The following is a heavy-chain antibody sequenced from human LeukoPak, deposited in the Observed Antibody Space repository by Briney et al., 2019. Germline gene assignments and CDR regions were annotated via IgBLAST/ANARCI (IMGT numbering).Heavy chain of an antibody. J-gene: IGHJ4*02. CDR2: IGGGGLGT. Sequence: GGSLRLSCAASGFTFSSYSMSWVRQAPGKGLEWVSSIGGGGLGTYYADSVKGRFTISRDNSRNTLYVQMNSLRAEDTAVYYCAKTVAGTWVNFDYWGQGTLVTVSS. CDR1: GFTFSSYS. D-gene: IGHD6-19*01. CDR3: AKTVAGTWVNFDY. V-gene: IGHV3-23*01.